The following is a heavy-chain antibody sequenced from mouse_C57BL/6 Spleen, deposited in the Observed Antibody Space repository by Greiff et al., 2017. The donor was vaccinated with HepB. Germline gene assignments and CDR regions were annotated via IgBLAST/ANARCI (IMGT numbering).Heavy chain of an antibody. Sequence: EVQLQESGGGLVKPGGSLKLSCAASGFTFSDYGMHWVRQAPEKGLEWVAYISSGSSTIYYADTVKGRFTISRDNAKNTLFLQMTSLRSEDTAMYYCARPITTVVAKPAWFAYWGQGTLVTVSA. CDR3: ARPITTVVAKPAWFAY. D-gene: IGHD1-1*01. V-gene: IGHV5-17*01. CDR1: GFTFSDYG. J-gene: IGHJ3*01. CDR2: ISSGSSTI.